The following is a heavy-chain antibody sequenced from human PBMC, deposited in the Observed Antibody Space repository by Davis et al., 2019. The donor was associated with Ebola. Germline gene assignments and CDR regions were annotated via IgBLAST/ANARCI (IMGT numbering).Heavy chain of an antibody. CDR2: ISDSTGAT. CDR1: GFTFSNYI. D-gene: IGHD1-26*01. V-gene: IGHV3-48*02. CDR3: ALRNLGTYSGHFLAN. Sequence: PGGSLRLSCAASGFTFSNYIMSWVRQSPGKGLEWVSSISDSTGATYYADSVQGRFTISRDNAKNSLYLQMNSLRDEDTAVYYCALRNLGTYSGHFLANWGQGTLVTVSS. J-gene: IGHJ4*02.